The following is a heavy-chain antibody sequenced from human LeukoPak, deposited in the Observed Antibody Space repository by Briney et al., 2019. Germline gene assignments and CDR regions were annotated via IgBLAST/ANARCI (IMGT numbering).Heavy chain of an antibody. CDR1: GFTFSSYW. CDR3: ARDDDSSSWYYFDY. Sequence: GGSLRLSCPASGFTFSSYWMSWVRQAPGKGLGWVANIKQDGSEKYYVDSVKGRFTISRDNARNSLYLQMNSLRPEDTAVYYCARDDDSSSWYYFDYWGQGTLVTVSS. CDR2: IKQDGSEK. V-gene: IGHV3-7*01. D-gene: IGHD6-13*01. J-gene: IGHJ4*02.